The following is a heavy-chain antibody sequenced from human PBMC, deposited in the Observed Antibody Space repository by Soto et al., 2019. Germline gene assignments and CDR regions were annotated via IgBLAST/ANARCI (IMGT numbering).Heavy chain of an antibody. J-gene: IGHJ4*02. CDR2: ISNSGDTT. V-gene: IGHV3-23*01. Sequence: GSLRLCCAASGFTLTSYSLNWVRQAPGKGLEWVSGISNSGDTTYFADSVKGRFTISRDNSKNTLYLQMNSLSAEDSAIYYCPKQTDSTTWSNDDWGQGTLVTVSS. D-gene: IGHD6-13*01. CDR3: PKQTDSTTWSNDD. CDR1: GFTLTSYS.